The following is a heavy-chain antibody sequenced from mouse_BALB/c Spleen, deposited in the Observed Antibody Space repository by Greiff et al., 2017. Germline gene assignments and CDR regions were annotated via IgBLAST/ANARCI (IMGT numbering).Heavy chain of an antibody. Sequence: EVKLMESGPGLVKPSQSLSLTCTVTGYSITSDYAWNWIRQFPGNKLEWMGYISYSGSTSYNPSLKSRISITRDTSKNQFFLQLNSVTTEDTATYYCARDYGSSPLGYWGQGTLVTVSA. CDR1: GYSITSDYA. V-gene: IGHV3-2*02. CDR2: ISYSGST. J-gene: IGHJ3*02. D-gene: IGHD1-1*01. CDR3: ARDYGSSPLGY.